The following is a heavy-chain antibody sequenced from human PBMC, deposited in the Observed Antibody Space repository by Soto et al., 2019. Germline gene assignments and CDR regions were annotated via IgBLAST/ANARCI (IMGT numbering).Heavy chain of an antibody. CDR2: IVVGSGNT. CDR1: GFTFTSSA. Sequence: GASVKVSCKASGFTFTSSAVQWVRQARGQRLEWIGWIVVGSGNTNYAQKFQGWVTMTRDTSISTAYMELSRLRSDDTAVYYCARSRRPTVRDPWTGSNVWWFDPWGQGTLVTVSS. J-gene: IGHJ5*02. CDR3: ARSRRPTVRDPWTGSNVWWFDP. D-gene: IGHD1-1*01. V-gene: IGHV1-58*01.